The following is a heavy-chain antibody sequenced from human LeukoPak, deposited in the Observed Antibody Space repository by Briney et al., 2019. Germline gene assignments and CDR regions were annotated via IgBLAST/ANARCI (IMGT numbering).Heavy chain of an antibody. CDR2: IIPIFGTA. V-gene: IGHV1-69*13. J-gene: IGHJ4*02. CDR3: ATDPSSIAARGGY. Sequence: SVKVSCKASGGTFSSYAISWVRQAPGQGLEWMGGIIPIFGTANYAQKFQGRVTITADESTSTAYMELSSLRSEDTAVYYCATDPSSIAARGGYWGQGTLVTVSS. CDR1: GGTFSSYA. D-gene: IGHD6-6*01.